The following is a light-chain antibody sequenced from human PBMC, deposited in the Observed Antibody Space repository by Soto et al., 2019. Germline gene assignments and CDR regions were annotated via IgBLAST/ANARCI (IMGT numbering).Light chain of an antibody. CDR2: EVS. V-gene: IGLV2-14*01. CDR3: SSYTSSSTWV. J-gene: IGLJ3*02. CDR1: SSDVGGYNY. Sequence: QSALTQPVSVSGSPGQSITISCTGTSSDVGGYNYVSWYQQHPGKAPKVMIYEVSNRPSGVSNRFSGSKSGNTASLTISGLQAEDEADYYCSSYTSSSTWVFGGGTKLTVL.